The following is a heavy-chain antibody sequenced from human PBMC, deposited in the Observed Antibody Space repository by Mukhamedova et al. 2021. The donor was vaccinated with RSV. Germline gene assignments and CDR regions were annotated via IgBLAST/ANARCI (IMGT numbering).Heavy chain of an antibody. V-gene: IGHV1-46*01. J-gene: IGHJ2*01. CDR2: INPSGGST. Sequence: GQGLEWMGIINPSGGSTSYAQKFQGRVTMTRDTSTSTVYMELSSLRSEDTAVYYCARDSQPTYYYGSGSYSDLWGRGTLVTVSS. CDR3: ARDSQPTYYYGSGSYSDL. D-gene: IGHD3-10*01.